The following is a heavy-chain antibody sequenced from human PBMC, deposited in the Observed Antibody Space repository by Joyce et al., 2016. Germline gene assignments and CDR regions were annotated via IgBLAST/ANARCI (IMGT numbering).Heavy chain of an antibody. CDR2: ISHNGLYI. V-gene: IGHV3-21*02. Sequence: EVQLVESGGGLAKPGGSLGLSCAASGFTFSSYTMTWVRQAPGKGREWVSSISHNGLYIYYAASVKGRFTISGDSAQNSRWLQMSNLRAEDTAVYYCVSSTQLDHWGQGALVTVSS. D-gene: IGHD2-15*01. CDR3: VSSTQLDH. CDR1: GFTFSSYT. J-gene: IGHJ4*02.